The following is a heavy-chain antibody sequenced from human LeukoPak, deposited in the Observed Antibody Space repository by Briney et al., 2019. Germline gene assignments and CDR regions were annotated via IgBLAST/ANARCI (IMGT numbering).Heavy chain of an antibody. J-gene: IGHJ5*02. Sequence: SETLSLTCTVSGGSISSYYWSWIRQPAGKGLEWIGRIYTSGSTNYNPSLKSRVTMSVDTSKNQFSLKLSSVTAADTAVYYCARGGTYYDILTGYLRGNWFDPWGQGTLVTVSS. CDR2: IYTSGST. CDR1: GGSISSYY. D-gene: IGHD3-9*01. V-gene: IGHV4-4*07. CDR3: ARGGTYYDILTGYLRGNWFDP.